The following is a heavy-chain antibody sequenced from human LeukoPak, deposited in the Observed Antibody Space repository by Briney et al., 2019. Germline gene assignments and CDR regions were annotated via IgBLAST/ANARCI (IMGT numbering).Heavy chain of an antibody. V-gene: IGHV4-4*02. J-gene: IGHJ4*02. CDR1: GGSISSSNW. Sequence: SGTLSLTCAVSGGSISSSNWWSWVRQPPGKGLEWIGEVYHSGSTNYNASLESRVTISIDKYKNQFSLKLSSVTAADTAVYYCARLAIAVTPYYFDFWGQGTLVTVSS. D-gene: IGHD6-19*01. CDR2: VYHSGST. CDR3: ARLAIAVTPYYFDF.